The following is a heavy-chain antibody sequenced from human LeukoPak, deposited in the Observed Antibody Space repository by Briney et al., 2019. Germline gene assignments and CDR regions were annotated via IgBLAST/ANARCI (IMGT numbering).Heavy chain of an antibody. V-gene: IGHV3-15*01. CDR1: GFTFISSW. CDR3: ATDLHFGYCTATSCANY. CDR2: IRGTPDGGAT. J-gene: IGHJ4*02. Sequence: GGSLRLSCAASGFTFISSWMTWVRQAPGKGLEWVGRIRGTPDGGATDYAAPVEGRFTISRDDSKNTLYLQMSSLRTEDTAVYYCATDLHFGYCTATSCANYWGQGTLVTVSS. D-gene: IGHD2-2*03.